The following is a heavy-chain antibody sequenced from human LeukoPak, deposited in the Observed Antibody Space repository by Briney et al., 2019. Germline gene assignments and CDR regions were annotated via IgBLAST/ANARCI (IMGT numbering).Heavy chain of an antibody. CDR2: INPNSGGT. V-gene: IGHV1-2*02. CDR1: GYTFTGYY. D-gene: IGHD1-26*01. J-gene: IGHJ5*02. CDR3: ASASASGNLA. Sequence: GASVKVSCKASGYTFTGYYMHWVRQAPGQRLEWMGWINPNSGGTNYAQDFHGRVTMTRNTSISTAYMELSRLRSDNTAVYYCASASASGNLAWGEGTLVTVSS.